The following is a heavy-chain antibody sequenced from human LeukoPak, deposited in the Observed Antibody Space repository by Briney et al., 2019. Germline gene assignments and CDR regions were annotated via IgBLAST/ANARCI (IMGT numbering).Heavy chain of an antibody. CDR3: ASGYFGGVMDY. V-gene: IGHV4-61*02. CDR1: GASVTSDSSF. D-gene: IGHD3-16*01. J-gene: IGHJ4*02. CDR2: LYSSGST. Sequence: SQTLSLTCSVSGASVTSDSSFWNSIRQPAGKGLEWIGRLYSSGSTNYNPSLKGRATISMDTSRNQFSLRLSSVTAADTAVYYCASGYFGGVMDYWGQGIQVAVSS.